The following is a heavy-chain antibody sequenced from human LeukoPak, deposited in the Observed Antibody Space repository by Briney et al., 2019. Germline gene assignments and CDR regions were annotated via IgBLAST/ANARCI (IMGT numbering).Heavy chain of an antibody. CDR1: GDSMNSGSYF. Sequence: SQTLSLTCTVSGDSMNSGSYFWNWIRQPAGKGLEFIGHIYSSGSTHYNPSLKSRVTISVDTSKNQFSLKLSSVTAADTAVYYCARSRRYYYYYMDVWGKGTTVTVSS. CDR3: ARSRRYYYYYMDV. J-gene: IGHJ6*03. CDR2: IYSSGST. V-gene: IGHV4-61*09.